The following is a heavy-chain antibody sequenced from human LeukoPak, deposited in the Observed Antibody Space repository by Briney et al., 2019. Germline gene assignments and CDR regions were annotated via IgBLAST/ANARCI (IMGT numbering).Heavy chain of an antibody. J-gene: IGHJ5*02. Sequence: PGRSLRLSCAASGFTFSNYNMHWVRQAPGKGLEWVSSISSSSSYIYYADSVKGRFTISRDNAKNSLYLQMNSLRAEDTAVYYCARAGAFDRRYCSGGSCGNWFDPWGQGTLVTVSS. D-gene: IGHD2-15*01. CDR3: ARAGAFDRRYCSGGSCGNWFDP. CDR2: ISSSSSYI. CDR1: GFTFSNYN. V-gene: IGHV3-21*01.